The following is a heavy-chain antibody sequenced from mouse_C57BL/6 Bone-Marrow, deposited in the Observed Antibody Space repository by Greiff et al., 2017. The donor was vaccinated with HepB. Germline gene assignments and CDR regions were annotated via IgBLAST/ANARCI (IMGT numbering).Heavy chain of an antibody. Sequence: DVMLVESGGGLVKPGGSLKLSCAASGFTFSSYTMSWVRQTPEKRLEWVATISGGGGNTYYPDSVKGRFTISRDNAKNTLYLQMSRLRSEDTALYYCASPIYYGYDDLYYYAMDYWGQGTSVTVSS. CDR2: ISGGGGNT. D-gene: IGHD2-2*01. CDR1: GFTFSSYT. J-gene: IGHJ4*01. CDR3: ASPIYYGYDDLYYYAMDY. V-gene: IGHV5-9*01.